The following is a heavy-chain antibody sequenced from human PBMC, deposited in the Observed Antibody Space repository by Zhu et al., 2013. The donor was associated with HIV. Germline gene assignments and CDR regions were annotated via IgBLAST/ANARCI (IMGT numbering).Heavy chain of an antibody. D-gene: IGHD3-3*01. CDR3: ARGPHYDFWSGYPYYFDY. J-gene: IGHJ4*02. V-gene: IGHV1-46*03. CDR2: INPSGGST. CDR1: GYTFTSYY. Sequence: QVQLVQSGAEVKKPGASVKVSCKASGYTFTSYYMHWVRQAPGQGLEWMGIINPSGGSTSYAQKFQGRVTMTRDTSTSTVYMELSSLRSEDTAVYYCARGPHYDFWSGYPYYFDYWGQGTLVTVSS.